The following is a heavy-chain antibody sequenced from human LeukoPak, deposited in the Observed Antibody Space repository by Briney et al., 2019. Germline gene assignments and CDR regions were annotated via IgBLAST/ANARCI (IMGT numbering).Heavy chain of an antibody. V-gene: IGHV1-8*01. CDR1: GYTFTSYD. Sequence: ASVKVSCTASGYTFTSYDINWVRQATGQGLEWMGWMNPNSGNTGYAQKFQGRVTMTRNTSISTAYMELSSLRSEDTAVYYCARSPGALNWGYYYYGMDVWGQGTTVTVSS. CDR3: ARSPGALNWGYYYYGMDV. CDR2: MNPNSGNT. D-gene: IGHD7-27*01. J-gene: IGHJ6*02.